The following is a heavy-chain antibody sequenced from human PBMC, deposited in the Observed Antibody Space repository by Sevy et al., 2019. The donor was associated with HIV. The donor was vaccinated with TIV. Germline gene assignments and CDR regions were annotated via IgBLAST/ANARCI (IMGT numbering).Heavy chain of an antibody. J-gene: IGHJ4*02. V-gene: IGHV3-43*01. CDR1: GFTFDDYT. CDR3: AKRARGWYYFDY. D-gene: IGHD6-19*01. CDR2: ISWDGGST. Sequence: GGSLRLSCAASGFTFDDYTMHWVRQAPGKGLEWVSLISWDGGSTYYADSVKGRFTNCRDNSKNSLYLQMNSLRTEDTVLYYSAKRARGWYYFDYWGQGTLVTVSS.